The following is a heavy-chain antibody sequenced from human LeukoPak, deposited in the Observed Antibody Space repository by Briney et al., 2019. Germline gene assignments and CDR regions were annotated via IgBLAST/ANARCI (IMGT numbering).Heavy chain of an antibody. D-gene: IGHD6-19*01. J-gene: IGHJ4*02. CDR3: VKGSAVAGFEY. CDR2: ISSNGGST. V-gene: IGHV3-64D*06. Sequence: GGSLRLSCSASGFSFSSFGMHWVRQAPGKGLEYVSAISSNGGSTYYADPVKGRVTISRDNSKNTLYLQMSSLRAEDTAVYYCVKGSAVAGFEYWGQGTLVTVSS. CDR1: GFSFSSFG.